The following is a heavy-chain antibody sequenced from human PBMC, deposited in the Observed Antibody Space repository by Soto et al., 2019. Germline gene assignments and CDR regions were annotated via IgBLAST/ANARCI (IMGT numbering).Heavy chain of an antibody. Sequence: GGSLRLSCAASGFTFSSYWMSWVRQAPGKGLEWVANIKQDGSEKYYVDSVKGRFTISRDNAKNSLYLQMNSLRAEDTAVYYCAREVEVPAAMFLVSNPGDNWFDPWGQGTLVTVSS. J-gene: IGHJ5*02. D-gene: IGHD2-2*01. CDR2: IKQDGSEK. V-gene: IGHV3-7*01. CDR3: AREVEVPAAMFLVSNPGDNWFDP. CDR1: GFTFSSYW.